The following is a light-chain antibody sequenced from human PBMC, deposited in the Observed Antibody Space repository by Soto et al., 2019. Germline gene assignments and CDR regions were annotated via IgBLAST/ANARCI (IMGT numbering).Light chain of an antibody. CDR3: QHYNNWPP. J-gene: IGKJ3*01. CDR1: QSVSSN. Sequence: EIVMTQSPATLSVSPGERATLSCRASQSVSSNLAWYQQKPGQAPRLLIYGASTRATGIPARFSGSGSGTEFTLTISSLQYEDFAVYYCQHYNNWPPIGPGTKVDIK. CDR2: GAS. V-gene: IGKV3-15*01.